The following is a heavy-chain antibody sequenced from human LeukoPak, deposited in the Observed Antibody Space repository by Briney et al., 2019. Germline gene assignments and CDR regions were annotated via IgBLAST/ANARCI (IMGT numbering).Heavy chain of an antibody. CDR3: AKDLTAYSSGWYNDY. CDR1: GFTFSSYA. Sequence: GGSLRLSCAASGFTFSSYAVSWVRQAPGKGLEWVSTIRGSGGSTYYADSVKGRFTISRDNSKNTLYLQMNSLRAEDTAVYYCAKDLTAYSSGWYNDYWGQGTLVTVSS. J-gene: IGHJ4*02. D-gene: IGHD6-19*01. CDR2: IRGSGGST. V-gene: IGHV3-23*01.